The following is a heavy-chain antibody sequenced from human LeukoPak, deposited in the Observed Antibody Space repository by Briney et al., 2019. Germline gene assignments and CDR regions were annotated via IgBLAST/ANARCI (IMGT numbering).Heavy chain of an antibody. D-gene: IGHD6-13*01. Sequence: GGSLGLSCAASRFTLSSYSMNWVRQAPGKGLEWVSSISSSSSYIYYADSVKGRFTISRDNAKNSLYLQMNSLRAEDTAVYYCARDRQAAGTYYFDYWGQGTLVTVSS. CDR2: ISSSSSYI. V-gene: IGHV3-21*01. CDR3: ARDRQAAGTYYFDY. CDR1: RFTLSSYS. J-gene: IGHJ4*02.